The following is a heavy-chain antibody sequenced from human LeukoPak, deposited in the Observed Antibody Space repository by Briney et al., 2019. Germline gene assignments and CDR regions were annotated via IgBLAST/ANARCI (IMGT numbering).Heavy chain of an antibody. V-gene: IGHV3-23*01. CDR3: AKDHVYSSSWNWFDP. CDR2: ISGSGGGT. CDR1: GFTFSSYA. Sequence: GGSLRLSCAASGFTFSSYAMSWVRQAPGKGLEWVSAISGSGGGTYYADSVKGRFTISRDNSKNTLYLQMNSLRAEDTAVYYCAKDHVYSSSWNWFDPWGQGTLVTVSS. D-gene: IGHD6-13*01. J-gene: IGHJ5*02.